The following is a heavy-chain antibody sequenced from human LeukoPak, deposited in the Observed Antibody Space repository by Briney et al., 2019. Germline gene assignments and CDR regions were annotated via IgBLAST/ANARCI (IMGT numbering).Heavy chain of an antibody. CDR1: GGTFCSYA. J-gene: IGHJ4*02. CDR3: ARTSLGYSGSYFFDY. Sequence: SVKVSCKASGGTFCSYAISWVRQAPGQGLEWMGGIIPIFGTANYAQKFQGRVTITADESTSTAYMELSSLRSEDMAVYYCARTSLGYSGSYFFDYWGQGTLVTVSS. CDR2: IIPIFGTA. V-gene: IGHV1-69*13. D-gene: IGHD1-26*01.